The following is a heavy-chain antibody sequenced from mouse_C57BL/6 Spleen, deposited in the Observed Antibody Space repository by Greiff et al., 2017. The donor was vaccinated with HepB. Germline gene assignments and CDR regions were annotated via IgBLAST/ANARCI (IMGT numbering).Heavy chain of an antibody. V-gene: IGHV1-82*01. Sequence: QVQLQQSGPELVKPGASVKISCKASGYAFSSSWMNWVKQRPGKGLEWIGRIYPGDGDTNDNGKFKGKATLTADKSSSTAYMQLSSLTSEDSAVYFCARPSITTVNLYAMDYWGQGTSVTVSS. CDR1: GYAFSSSW. CDR3: ARPSITTVNLYAMDY. J-gene: IGHJ4*01. D-gene: IGHD1-1*01. CDR2: IYPGDGDT.